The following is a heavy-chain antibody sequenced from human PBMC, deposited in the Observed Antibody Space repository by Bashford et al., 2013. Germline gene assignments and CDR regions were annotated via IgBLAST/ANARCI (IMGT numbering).Heavy chain of an antibody. CDR3: ARAFVTSRLYYFYYGMDG. CDR1: GYTFTNYD. Sequence: ASVKGLPARASGYTFTNYDINWVRQATGQGLEWMGWMNPNSGNTGYAQKFQGRVTMTRNTSISTAYMEVSSLRSEDTAVYYCARAFVTSRLYYFYYGMDGLGPRD. J-gene: IGHJ6*02. D-gene: IGHD5-18*01. CDR2: MNPNSGNT. V-gene: IGHV1-8*01.